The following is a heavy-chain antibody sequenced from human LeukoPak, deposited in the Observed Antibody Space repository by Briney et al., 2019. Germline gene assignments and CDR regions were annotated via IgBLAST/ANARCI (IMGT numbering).Heavy chain of an antibody. D-gene: IGHD1-26*01. CDR3: ARDRLVGATTVVY. J-gene: IGHJ4*02. CDR1: GFTFSDYY. Sequence: GGSLRLSCAASGFTFSDYYMSWIRQAPGKGLEWVSYISSSGSTIYYADSVKGRFTISRDNAKNSLYLQMNSLRAEDTAVYYCARDRLVGATTVVYWGQGTLVTVSS. CDR2: ISSSGSTI. V-gene: IGHV3-11*01.